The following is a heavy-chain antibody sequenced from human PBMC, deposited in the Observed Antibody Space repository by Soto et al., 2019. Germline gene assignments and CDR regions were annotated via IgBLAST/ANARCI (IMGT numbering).Heavy chain of an antibody. Sequence: QVQLQESGPGLVKPSETLSLTCTVSGGSTHSYYWAWIRQPPGKGLEWMGYVYYNGDTNYNPSLKSRVTISVDASKNQFSLKLTSGTPADTAVYYCARGHGHGGSAFDFWGQGTLVTVSS. D-gene: IGHD2-15*01. J-gene: IGHJ4*02. CDR1: GGSTHSYY. V-gene: IGHV4-59*01. CDR3: ARGHGHGGSAFDF. CDR2: VYYNGDT.